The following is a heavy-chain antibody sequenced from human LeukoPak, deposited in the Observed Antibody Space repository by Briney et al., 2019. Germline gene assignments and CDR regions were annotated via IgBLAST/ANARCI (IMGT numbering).Heavy chain of an antibody. Sequence: SETLSLTCTVSGGSMNTYYWNWLRQPAGKGLEWLGRMYHSGTTNYNSLLYNPSLSSRVTMSVDGAKNQFSLRLKSVTTADTANFCARERDHGYSYGFVLDSWGQGSLVTVSS. CDR3: ARERDHGYSYGFVLDS. CDR1: GGSMNTYY. D-gene: IGHD5-18*01. CDR2: MYHSGTT. J-gene: IGHJ4*02. V-gene: IGHV4-4*07.